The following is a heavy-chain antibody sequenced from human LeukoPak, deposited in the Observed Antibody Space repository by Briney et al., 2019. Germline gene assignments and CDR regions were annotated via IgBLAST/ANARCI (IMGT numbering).Heavy chain of an antibody. J-gene: IGHJ6*02. V-gene: IGHV3-33*08. CDR2: TWYHGNNK. Sequence: PGGSLRLSCAASGFTFSSYSMNWVRQAPGKGLEWVSGTWYHGNNKYYADSVKGRFTISRDNSKNTLYLQMNSLRAEDTAVYYCARDLVSSSSSRDYYYAVDVWGQGTTVTVSS. D-gene: IGHD6-6*01. CDR3: ARDLVSSSSSRDYYYAVDV. CDR1: GFTFSSYS.